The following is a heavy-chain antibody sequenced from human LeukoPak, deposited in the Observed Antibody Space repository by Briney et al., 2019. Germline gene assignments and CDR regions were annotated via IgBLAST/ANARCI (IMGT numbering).Heavy chain of an antibody. CDR3: ARAYRGGDCYSAELWFDP. CDR2: IYHSGST. J-gene: IGHJ5*02. CDR1: GGSISSGGYS. V-gene: IGHV4-30-2*01. Sequence: SQTLSLTCAVSGGSISSGGYSWSWIRQPPGKGLEWIGCIYHSGSTYYNPSLKSRVTISVDRSKNQFSLKLSSVTAADTAVYYCARAYRGGDCYSAELWFDPWGQGTLVTVSS. D-gene: IGHD2-21*02.